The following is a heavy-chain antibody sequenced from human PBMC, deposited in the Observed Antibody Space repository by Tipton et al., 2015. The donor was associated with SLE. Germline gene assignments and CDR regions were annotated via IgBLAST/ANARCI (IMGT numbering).Heavy chain of an antibody. CDR3: ARERYSSSRTRSFDY. D-gene: IGHD6-13*01. J-gene: IGHJ4*02. CDR2: IWYDGSNK. CDR1: GFTFSSYG. V-gene: IGHV3-33*01. Sequence: RSLRLSCAASGFTFSSYGMHWVRQAPGKGLEWVAVIWYDGSNKYYADSVKGRFTISRDNSKNTLYLQMNSLRAEDTAVYYCARERYSSSRTRSFDYWGQGTLVTVSS.